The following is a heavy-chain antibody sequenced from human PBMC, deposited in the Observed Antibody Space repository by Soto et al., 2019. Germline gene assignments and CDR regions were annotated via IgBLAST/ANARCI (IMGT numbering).Heavy chain of an antibody. D-gene: IGHD2-15*01. CDR2: IIPIFGTA. J-gene: IGHJ4*02. V-gene: IGHV1-69*12. Sequence: QVQLVQSGAEVKKPGSSVKVSCKASGGTFSSYAISWVRQAPGQGLEWMGGIIPIFGTANYAQKFQGRVTLTADESTSTASMELSSLRSEDTAVYYGERGKGGGSFHDYWGQGTLVTVSS. CDR1: GGTFSSYA. CDR3: ERGKGGGSFHDY.